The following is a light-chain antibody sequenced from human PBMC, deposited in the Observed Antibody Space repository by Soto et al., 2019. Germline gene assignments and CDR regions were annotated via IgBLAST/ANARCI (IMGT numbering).Light chain of an antibody. V-gene: IGKV3-15*01. Sequence: EIAMTQSPATLSVSPAERATLSCRASQSISSNLAWYQQKPGQAPRLLIYGASTRATGIPATFSGSGSGTEFTLTISSLQSEDFAVYYCQQYNNWPFTFGPGTKVDIK. CDR1: QSISSN. CDR2: GAS. J-gene: IGKJ3*01. CDR3: QQYNNWPFT.